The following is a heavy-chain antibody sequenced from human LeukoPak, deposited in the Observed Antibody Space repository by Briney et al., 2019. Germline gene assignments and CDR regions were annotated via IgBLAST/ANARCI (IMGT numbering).Heavy chain of an antibody. Sequence: GGSLRLSCVASGFTFSSYAMSWVRQAPGKGLEWVSIISSSGGSTNYADPVKGRFTISRDNSKNTVFLQQNSLRPEDTAVYYCAKEEYSSSPALDYWGQGTLVTVSS. CDR3: AKEEYSSSPALDY. D-gene: IGHD6-6*01. CDR2: ISSSGGST. CDR1: GFTFSSYA. J-gene: IGHJ4*02. V-gene: IGHV3-23*01.